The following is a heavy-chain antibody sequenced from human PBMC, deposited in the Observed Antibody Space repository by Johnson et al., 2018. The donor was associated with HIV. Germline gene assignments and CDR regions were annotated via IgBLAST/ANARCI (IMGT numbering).Heavy chain of an antibody. J-gene: IGHJ3*02. CDR3: ARDLSVESYQLLSVFSYAFDI. CDR2: ISYDGSNK. CDR1: GFTFSSYA. D-gene: IGHD2-2*01. Sequence: QVQLVESGGGVVQPGRSLRLSCAASGFTFSSYAMHWVRQAPGKGLEWVAVISYDGSNKYYADSVKGRFTISRDNSKNTLYLQMNSLRAADTAVYYCARDLSVESYQLLSVFSYAFDIWGQGTMVTVSS. V-gene: IGHV3-30-3*01.